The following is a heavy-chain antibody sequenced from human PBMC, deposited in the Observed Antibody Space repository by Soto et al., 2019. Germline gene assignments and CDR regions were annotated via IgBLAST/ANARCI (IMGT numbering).Heavy chain of an antibody. V-gene: IGHV3-15*01. J-gene: IGHJ5*02. CDR1: GFTFSNAW. CDR3: TTVQRATAIPGWFDP. D-gene: IGHD2-21*02. CDR2: IKSKTDGGTT. Sequence: EVQLVESGGGLVKPGGSLRLSCAASGFTFSNAWMSWVRQAPGKGLEWVGRIKSKTDGGTTDYAAPVKGRFTISRDDSKNTLYLQMNSLKTEDTAVYYCTTVQRATAIPGWFDPWGQGTLVTVSP.